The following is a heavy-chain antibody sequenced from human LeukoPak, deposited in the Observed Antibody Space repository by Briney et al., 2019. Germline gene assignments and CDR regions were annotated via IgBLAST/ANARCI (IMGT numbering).Heavy chain of an antibody. V-gene: IGHV4-31*03. Sequence: SETLSLTCTVSGGXVSRGGYYWNWIRQHPGKGLEWIGFTSYSEGTYYNPSLMSRITISVDRSQNQFSLKMRDVTAADTAVYFCATADWESFYFDSWGQGVLVAVSS. CDR1: GGXVSRGGYY. J-gene: IGHJ4*02. D-gene: IGHD1-26*01. CDR2: TSYSEGT. CDR3: ATADWESFYFDS.